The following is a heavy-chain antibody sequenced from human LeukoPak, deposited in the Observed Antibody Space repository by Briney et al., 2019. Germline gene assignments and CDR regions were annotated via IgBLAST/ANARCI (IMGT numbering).Heavy chain of an antibody. CDR2: INPNGGGT. CDR3: ARELRGNWNALDS. J-gene: IGHJ4*02. V-gene: IGHV1-46*01. CDR1: GYSFTDYY. Sequence: EASVKGSCKASGYSFTDYYMHWVRQAPGQGLEWMGLINPNGGGTNYAQKFQGRVTMTRDTSTSTVYMELSSLRSEDTDVYYCARELRGNWNALDSWGQGTLVTVSS. D-gene: IGHD1-20*01.